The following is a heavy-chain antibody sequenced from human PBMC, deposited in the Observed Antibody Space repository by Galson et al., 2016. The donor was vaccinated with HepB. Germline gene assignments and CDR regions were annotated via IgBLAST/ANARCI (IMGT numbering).Heavy chain of an antibody. Sequence: SLRLSCAASGFTFSSFAMHWVRQAPGGGLQWVAVIRSGGGRSYYGDSVKGRFIISRDNSKNTVYLQMNNLRAEDTAIYYCAKDRYGSMVNCGIDPWGQGTTVTVSS. D-gene: IGHD5-18*01. V-gene: IGHV3-23*01. CDR3: AKDRYGSMVNCGIDP. CDR2: IRSGGGRS. J-gene: IGHJ6*02. CDR1: GFTFSSFA.